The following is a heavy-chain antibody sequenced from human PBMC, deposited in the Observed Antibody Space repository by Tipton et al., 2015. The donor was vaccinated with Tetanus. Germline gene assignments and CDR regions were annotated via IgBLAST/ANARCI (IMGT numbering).Heavy chain of an antibody. J-gene: IGHJ4*02. V-gene: IGHV4-61*03. Sequence: LRLSCSVSGGSLRGGDHYWSWIRQSPGKGLEWLAHISGSGSSNSNYFLKSRIAVSRDTSKNHFSLNLASVTAADTAVYFCARANFDSSKKGPFDSWGQGIPVIVSA. CDR1: GGSLRGGDHY. CDR3: ARANFDSSKKGPFDS. D-gene: IGHD3-3*01. CDR2: ISGSGSS.